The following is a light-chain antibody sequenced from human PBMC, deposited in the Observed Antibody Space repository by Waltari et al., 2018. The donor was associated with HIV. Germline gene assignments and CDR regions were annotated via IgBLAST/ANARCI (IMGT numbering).Light chain of an antibody. Sequence: DIQMTQSPSSLSASIGARVTITCRASQSISTYLNWYQQKPGKAPKLLIYAASNLQSGVPSRFSGSGSGTDFTLTVVSLQPEDFAAYYCQQSYSVSPTFGGGTKVEIK. CDR3: QQSYSVSPT. CDR1: QSISTY. CDR2: AAS. J-gene: IGKJ4*01. V-gene: IGKV1-39*01.